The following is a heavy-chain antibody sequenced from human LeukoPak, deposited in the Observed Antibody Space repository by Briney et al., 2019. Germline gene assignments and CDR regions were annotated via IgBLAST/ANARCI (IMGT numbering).Heavy chain of an antibody. V-gene: IGHV3-7*01. Sequence: PGGSLRLSCAASGFTFSSYWTSWVRQAPGKGLEWVANIKQDGSEKYYVNSVRGRFSISRDNAKNSLYLQMNSLRAEDTAVYYCAREHCSSSSCHLDYWGQGTLVTVSS. CDR2: IKQDGSEK. J-gene: IGHJ4*02. CDR3: AREHCSSSSCHLDY. CDR1: GFTFSSYW. D-gene: IGHD2-2*01.